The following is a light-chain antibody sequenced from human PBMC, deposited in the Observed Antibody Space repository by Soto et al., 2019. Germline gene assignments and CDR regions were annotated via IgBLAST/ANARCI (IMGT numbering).Light chain of an antibody. Sequence: EIVLTQSPGTLSLSPGERASLSCRADQSVNSVYLAWYQHKPGQAPRLLIYVASDRATGIPDRFSGSGSGTDFTLNISRLEPEDFAVYYCQQYVTSPFTFGPGTKVDI. CDR2: VAS. CDR1: QSVNSVY. V-gene: IGKV3-20*01. J-gene: IGKJ3*01. CDR3: QQYVTSPFT.